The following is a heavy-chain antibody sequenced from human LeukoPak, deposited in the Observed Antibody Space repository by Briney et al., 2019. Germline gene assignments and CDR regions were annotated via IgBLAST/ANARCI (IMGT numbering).Heavy chain of an antibody. CDR1: GGTLSSYT. D-gene: IGHD3-16*02. Sequence: SVKVSCKASGGTLSSYTISWVRQAPGQGLKWMGRIIPILGIANYAQKFQGRVTITADKSTSTAYMELSSLRSEDTAVYSCARAVYHGVWGSYRYTDDYWRQGTLVTVSS. CDR2: IIPILGIA. V-gene: IGHV1-69*02. J-gene: IGHJ4*02. CDR3: ARAVYHGVWGSYRYTDDY.